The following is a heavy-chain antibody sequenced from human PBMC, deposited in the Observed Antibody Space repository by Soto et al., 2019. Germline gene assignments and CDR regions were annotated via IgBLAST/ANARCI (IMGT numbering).Heavy chain of an antibody. CDR3: TLYDALVFDF. J-gene: IGHJ4*02. CDR1: GFTVNTFN. D-gene: IGHD2-8*01. CDR2: ISNYDNT. Sequence: GGSLRLSCAASGFTVNTFNMNWVRRAPGKGLEWVSSISNYDNTTYADSVKGRFTVSRDNAKNSLFLQMNSLRAEDTAVYYCTLYDALVFDFWGQGALVTVSS. V-gene: IGHV3-21*01.